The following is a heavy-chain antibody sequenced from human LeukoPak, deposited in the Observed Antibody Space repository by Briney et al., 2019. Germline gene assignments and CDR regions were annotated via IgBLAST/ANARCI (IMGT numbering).Heavy chain of an antibody. D-gene: IGHD1-26*01. CDR1: GFTFSSYA. CDR3: AREVGTPQAFDI. V-gene: IGHV3-30-3*01. Sequence: GGSLRLSCAASGFTFSSYAMHWVRQAPGKGLEWVAVISYDGSNKYYADSVKGRFTVSRDNAKNSLYLQMNSLKAEDTAIYYCAREVGTPQAFDIWGQGTMVTVSS. J-gene: IGHJ3*02. CDR2: ISYDGSNK.